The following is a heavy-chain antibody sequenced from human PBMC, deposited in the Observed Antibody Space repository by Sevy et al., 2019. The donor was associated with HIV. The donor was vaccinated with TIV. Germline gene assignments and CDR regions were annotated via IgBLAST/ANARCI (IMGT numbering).Heavy chain of an antibody. CDR1: GFIFSDAW. J-gene: IGHJ4*02. CDR3: TTEGAD. Sequence: GGSLRLSCAASGFIFSDAWLSWVRPGPGKGLEWVGRVRSKGDGGTEEYATPVKGRFIIARDDSKNMLYLQMNNLKIEDTGVYYCTTEGADWGQGTRVTVSS. CDR2: VRSKGDGGTE. V-gene: IGHV3-15*01.